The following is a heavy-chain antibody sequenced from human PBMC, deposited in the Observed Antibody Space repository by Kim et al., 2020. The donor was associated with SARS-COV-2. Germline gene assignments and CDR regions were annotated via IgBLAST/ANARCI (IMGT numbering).Heavy chain of an antibody. V-gene: IGHV4-39*01. D-gene: IGHD2-21*01. Sequence: SETLSLTCTVSGGSISSSTYYWGWIRQPPGKGLEWIGSIYYSGCTYYNPSLKSRVTISVDTSKNQFSLKLSSVTAADSAVYYCARRVEIATFCYWVQRT. CDR3: ARRVEIATFCY. J-gene: IGHJ4*02. CDR2: IYYSGCT. CDR1: GGSISSSTYY.